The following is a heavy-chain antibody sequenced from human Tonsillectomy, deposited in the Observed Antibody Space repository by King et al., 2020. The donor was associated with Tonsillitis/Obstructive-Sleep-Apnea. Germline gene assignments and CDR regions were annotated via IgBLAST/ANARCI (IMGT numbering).Heavy chain of an antibody. Sequence: EVQLVESGAEVKKPGESLKISCKGSGYSFISYWIGWVRQMPGKGLEWMGIIYPGDSDTRYSPSFQGQVTISADKSISTAYLQWSSLKASDTAMYYCARTIYYDSNGPDAFDLWGQGTMVTVSS. V-gene: IGHV5-51*03. CDR3: ARTIYYDSNGPDAFDL. CDR2: IYPGDSDT. J-gene: IGHJ3*01. CDR1: GYSFISYW. D-gene: IGHD3-22*01.